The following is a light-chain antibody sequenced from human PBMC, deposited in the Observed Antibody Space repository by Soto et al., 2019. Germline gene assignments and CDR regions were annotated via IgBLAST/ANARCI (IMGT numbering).Light chain of an antibody. V-gene: IGKV1-5*01. CDR3: QQYNSYLYT. CDR2: VAS. Sequence: DIQMTQSPSSLSASVGDRVTITCRASQSISSYLNWYQQKPGKAPKRLVYVASSLDGGVPARFSGSGSGTEFTLTISSLQPDDFATYYCQQYNSYLYTFGQGTRLEIK. CDR1: QSISSY. J-gene: IGKJ5*01.